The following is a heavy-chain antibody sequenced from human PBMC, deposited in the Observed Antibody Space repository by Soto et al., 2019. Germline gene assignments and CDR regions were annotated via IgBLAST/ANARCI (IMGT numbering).Heavy chain of an antibody. CDR3: ARVYDFWSGYSRFDY. Sequence: SVKVSCKASGGTFSSYAISWVRQAPGQGLEWMGGIIPIFGTANYAQKFQGRVTITADKSTSTAYMELSSLRSEDTAVYYCARVYDFWSGYSRFDYWGQGTLVTVS. D-gene: IGHD3-3*01. V-gene: IGHV1-69*06. CDR1: GGTFSSYA. CDR2: IIPIFGTA. J-gene: IGHJ4*02.